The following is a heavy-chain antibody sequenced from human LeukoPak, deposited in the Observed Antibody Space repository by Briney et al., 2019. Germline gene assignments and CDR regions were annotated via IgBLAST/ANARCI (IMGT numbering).Heavy chain of an antibody. D-gene: IGHD3-10*01. V-gene: IGHV3-48*01. CDR1: GFTFSPYS. CDR2: ISSSSSTI. Sequence: PGGSLRLSCAASGFTFSPYSMSWVRQAPGKGLEWVSYISSSSSTIYYADSVKGRFTISRDNAKNSLYLQMNSLRAEDTAVYYCARDRYGSGSYYYFDSWGQGTLVTVSS. J-gene: IGHJ4*02. CDR3: ARDRYGSGSYYYFDS.